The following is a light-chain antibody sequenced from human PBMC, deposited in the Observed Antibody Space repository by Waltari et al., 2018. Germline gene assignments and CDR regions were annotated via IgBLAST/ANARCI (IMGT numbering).Light chain of an antibody. J-gene: IGLJ3*02. Sequence: QLVLTQSPSASASLGASVKLTCTLSSGHSSNVVAWHQQQPEKGPRYLMTVNSDGSHSKGDDIPARFSGASSGAERYLTISSLQSEDEADYYCQTGGHGTWVFGGGTKLTVL. V-gene: IGLV4-69*01. CDR1: SGHSSNV. CDR3: QTGGHGTWV. CDR2: VNSDGSH.